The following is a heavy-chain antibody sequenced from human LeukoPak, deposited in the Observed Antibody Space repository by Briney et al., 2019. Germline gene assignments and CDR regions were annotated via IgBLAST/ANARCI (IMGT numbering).Heavy chain of an antibody. D-gene: IGHD1-1*01. Sequence: PGGSLRLSCAASGFTFSSYAMHWVRQAPGKGLEWVAVISYDGSNKYYADSVKGRFTISRDNSKNTLYLQMNSLRAEDTAVYYCARSTSPSTTYYFDYWGQGTLVTVSS. CDR2: ISYDGSNK. CDR3: ARSTSPSTTYYFDY. CDR1: GFTFSSYA. V-gene: IGHV3-30*04. J-gene: IGHJ4*02.